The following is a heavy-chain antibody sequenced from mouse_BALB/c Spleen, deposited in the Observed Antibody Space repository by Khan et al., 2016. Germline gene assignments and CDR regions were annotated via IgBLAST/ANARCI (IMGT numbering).Heavy chain of an antibody. CDR1: GYTFTSYY. V-gene: IGHV1S81*02. J-gene: IGHJ2*01. CDR2: INPSNGGT. D-gene: IGHD1-2*01. Sequence: QVQLKQSGAELVKPGASVKLSCKASGYTFTSYYMYWVKQRPGQGLEWIGEINPSNGGTNFNEKFKSKATLTVDKSSSTAYMQLSSLTSEDSAVYYCTRRTHYYCYYVDYWGQGTTLTVSS. CDR3: TRRTHYYCYYVDY.